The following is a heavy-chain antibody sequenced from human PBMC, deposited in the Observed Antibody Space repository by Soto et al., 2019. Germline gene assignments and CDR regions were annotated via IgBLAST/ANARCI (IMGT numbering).Heavy chain of an antibody. Sequence: GESLKISCNGSGYIFTSYWITWVRQMPGKGLEWMGRIDPSDSDTNYNPSFQGHVTFSVDKSISTAYLHCSSLKASDTAIFYCARHSYDSSGYYYGDFWGQGTLVTVSS. CDR3: ARHSYDSSGYYYGDF. J-gene: IGHJ4*02. CDR1: GYIFTSYW. CDR2: IDPSDSDT. D-gene: IGHD3-22*01. V-gene: IGHV5-10-1*01.